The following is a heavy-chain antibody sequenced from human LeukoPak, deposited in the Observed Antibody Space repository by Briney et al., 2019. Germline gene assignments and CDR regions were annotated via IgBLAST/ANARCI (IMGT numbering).Heavy chain of an antibody. CDR3: ARHNDFFDY. CDR1: GYRFSSYW. J-gene: IGHJ4*02. Sequence: GESLKISFQGSGYRFSSYWIRWVRQMPGKGLEWMGIIYPGGSDTRYSPSFQGQVTISADKSISTAYLQWSSLNASDTAMYYCARHNDFFDYWGQGTLVTVSS. V-gene: IGHV5-51*01. CDR2: IYPGGSDT. D-gene: IGHD3-3*01.